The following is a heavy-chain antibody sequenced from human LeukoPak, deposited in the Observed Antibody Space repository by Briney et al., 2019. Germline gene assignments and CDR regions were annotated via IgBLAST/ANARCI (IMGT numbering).Heavy chain of an antibody. D-gene: IGHD3/OR15-3a*01. V-gene: IGHV1-46*01. Sequence: ASVKVSCKASGYTFTSYDINWVRQATGQGLEWMGIINPSGGGTSYAQKFQGRVTVTRDTSTSTVYMELSSLRSEDTAVYYCARSGLIFGLVIETHFDSWGQGTLVTVSS. CDR1: GYTFTSYD. CDR2: INPSGGGT. CDR3: ARSGLIFGLVIETHFDS. J-gene: IGHJ4*02.